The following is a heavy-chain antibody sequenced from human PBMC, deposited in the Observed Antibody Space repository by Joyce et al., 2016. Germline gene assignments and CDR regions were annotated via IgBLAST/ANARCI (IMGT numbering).Heavy chain of an antibody. J-gene: IGHJ6*02. Sequence: QVTLKESGPTLVKPTQTLTLTCTFSGFSLSTSGVGVGWIRKPPGKALEWLALIYWVDDKRYSSSLKSRLTITKDTSKNQVVLTMTNTDPVDTATYYCAHAPATDRYYGMDVWGQGTTVTVSS. CDR2: IYWVDDK. CDR3: AHAPATDRYYGMDV. D-gene: IGHD6-25*01. CDR1: GFSLSTSGVG. V-gene: IGHV2-5*02.